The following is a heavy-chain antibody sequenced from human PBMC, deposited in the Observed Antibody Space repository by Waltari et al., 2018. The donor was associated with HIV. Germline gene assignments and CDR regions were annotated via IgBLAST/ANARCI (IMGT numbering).Heavy chain of an antibody. CDR3: ARKQGVVVVGYFDY. CDR2: IRGKTYGGTT. V-gene: IGHV3-49*04. CDR1: GFNFGAYA. J-gene: IGHJ4*02. D-gene: IGHD2-15*01. Sequence: EVQLAESGGGLVQPGRSLRLSCTTSGFNFGAYAMSWVRQAPGKGLEWVSFIRGKTYGGTTEYAASVKGRFTISRDDSKSIAYLQMNSLRTEDTAVYYCARKQGVVVVGYFDYWGQGTLVTVSS.